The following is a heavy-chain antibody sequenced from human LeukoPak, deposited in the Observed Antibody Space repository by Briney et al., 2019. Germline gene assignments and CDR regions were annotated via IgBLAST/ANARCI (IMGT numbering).Heavy chain of an antibody. V-gene: IGHV2-26*01. D-gene: IGHD1-7*01. CDR1: GFSLSNARMG. CDR3: ARVRISGTTFGFDY. Sequence: SGPVLVKPTETLTLTCTVSGFSLSNARMGVSWIRQPPGKALEWLAHIFSNDEKSYSTSLKGRLTISKDTSKSQVVLTMTNMDPVDTATYYCARVRISGTTFGFDYWGQGTQVTVSS. J-gene: IGHJ4*02. CDR2: IFSNDEK.